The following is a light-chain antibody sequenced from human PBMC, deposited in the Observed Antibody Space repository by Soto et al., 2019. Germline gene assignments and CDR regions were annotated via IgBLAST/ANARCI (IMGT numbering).Light chain of an antibody. CDR3: GTWDSGLSAWV. CDR2: ENN. CDR1: SSNIGNNY. Sequence: QSVLTQPPSMSAAPGQKVTISCSGSSSNIGNNYVSWYQQLPGTAPKLLIYENNKRPSGIPDRFSGSKSGTSATLDITGLQTGDEADYCCGTWDSGLSAWVFGGGTKLTVL. J-gene: IGLJ3*02. V-gene: IGLV1-51*02.